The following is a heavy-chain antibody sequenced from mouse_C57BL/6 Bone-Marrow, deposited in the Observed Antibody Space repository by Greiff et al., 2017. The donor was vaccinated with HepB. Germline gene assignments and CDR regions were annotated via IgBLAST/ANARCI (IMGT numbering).Heavy chain of an antibody. V-gene: IGHV1-55*01. CDR2: IYPGSGST. J-gene: IGHJ1*03. CDR1: GYTFTSYW. D-gene: IGHD1-1*01. CDR3: ARSNDGSSRYWYFDV. Sequence: VQLQQPGAELVKPGASVKMSCKASGYTFTSYWITWVKQRPGQGLEWIGDIYPGSGSTNYNEKFKSKATLTVDTSSSTAYMQLSSLTSEDSAVYYCARSNDGSSRYWYFDVWGTGTTVTVSS.